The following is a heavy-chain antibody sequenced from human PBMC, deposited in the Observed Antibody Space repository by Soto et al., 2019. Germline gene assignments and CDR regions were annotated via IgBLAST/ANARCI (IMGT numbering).Heavy chain of an antibody. CDR2: MNPNSGNT. CDR1: GYTFTSYD. D-gene: IGHD3-10*01. CDR3: ARDPTPNYYGSSYNWFDS. Sequence: ASVKVSCKASGYTFTSYDINWVRQATGQGLEWMGWMNPNSGNTDYAQKFQGRVTMTGNTSISTAYMELSSLRSEDTAVYYCARDPTPNYYGSSYNWFDSWGQGTLVPVSS. J-gene: IGHJ5*01. V-gene: IGHV1-8*01.